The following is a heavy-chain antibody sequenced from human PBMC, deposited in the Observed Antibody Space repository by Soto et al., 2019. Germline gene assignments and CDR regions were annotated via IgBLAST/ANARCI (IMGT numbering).Heavy chain of an antibody. Sequence: SETLSLTCTVSGGSISSSSYYWGWIRQPPGKGLEWIGSIYYSGSTYYNPSLKSRVTISVDTSKNQFSLKLSSVTAADTAVYYCATTIVVVPWARVGWFDPWGQGTLVTVSS. CDR2: IYYSGST. D-gene: IGHD2-2*01. CDR3: ATTIVVVPWARVGWFDP. J-gene: IGHJ5*02. CDR1: GGSISSSSYY. V-gene: IGHV4-39*01.